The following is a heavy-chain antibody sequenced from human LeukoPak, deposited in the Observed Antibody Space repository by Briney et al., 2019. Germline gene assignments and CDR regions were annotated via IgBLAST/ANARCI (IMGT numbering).Heavy chain of an antibody. CDR1: GYTFTSYG. CDR3: ARGQVTYCGGDCPEAFDI. CDR2: ISAYNGNT. Sequence: ASVKVSCKASGYTFTSYGISWVRQAPGQGLEWMGWISAYNGNTNYAQKLQGRVTMTTDTSTSTAYMELRSLRSDDTAVYYCARGQVTYCGGDCPEAFDIWGQGTMVTVSS. D-gene: IGHD2-21*02. J-gene: IGHJ3*02. V-gene: IGHV1-18*01.